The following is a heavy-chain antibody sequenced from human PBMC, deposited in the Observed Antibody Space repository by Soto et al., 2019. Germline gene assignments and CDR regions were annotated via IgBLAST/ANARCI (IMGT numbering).Heavy chain of an antibody. V-gene: IGHV1-69*01. CDR1: GGTFSTHA. CDR2: IIPTLGTP. Sequence: QVQLVQSGAEVKKPGSSVTVSCKASGGTFSTHAISWVRQAPGQGLEWLGGIIPTLGTPNYAQKFQGRVTVTADEYTSTAYMELSRLTSEDTAVYYCARAAFRSGYYGYYYGMDVWGQGTAVNV. J-gene: IGHJ6*02. CDR3: ARAAFRSGYYGYYYGMDV. D-gene: IGHD3-3*01.